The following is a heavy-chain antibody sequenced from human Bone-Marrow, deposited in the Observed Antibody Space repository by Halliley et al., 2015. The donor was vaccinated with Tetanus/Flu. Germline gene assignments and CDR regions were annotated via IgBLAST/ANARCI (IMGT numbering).Heavy chain of an antibody. Sequence: GSGGSTYYADSVKGRFTVSRDTSRNTLYLQMNSLRAEDTAVYYCAKVFSSGGWHFGDWTRYDSWGHGTLVTVSS. CDR3: AKVFSSGGWHFGDWTRYDS. D-gene: IGHD6-19*01. CDR2: GSGGST. J-gene: IGHJ5*01. V-gene: IGHV3-23*01.